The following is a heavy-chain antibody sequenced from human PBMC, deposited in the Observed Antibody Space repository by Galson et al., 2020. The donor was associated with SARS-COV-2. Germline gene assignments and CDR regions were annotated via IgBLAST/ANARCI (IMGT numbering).Heavy chain of an antibody. J-gene: IGHJ4*02. CDR2: LNPDGSIT. Sequence: GGSLRLSCAASGFTFSASWMHWVRQAPGTGLVYVSRLNPDGSITDYADSVKGRFTISRDNAKNTLYLQMNSLRAEDTAVYYCATAHSWSANYIDSWGPGTLVTVSS. V-gene: IGHV3-74*01. D-gene: IGHD1-20*01. CDR1: GFTFSASW. CDR3: ATAHSWSANYIDS.